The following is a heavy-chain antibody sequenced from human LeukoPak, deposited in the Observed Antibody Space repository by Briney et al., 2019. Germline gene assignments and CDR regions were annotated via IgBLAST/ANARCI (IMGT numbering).Heavy chain of an antibody. V-gene: IGHV4-39*07. CDR2: IYYSGST. J-gene: IGHJ5*02. CDR3: ARVHYYGSGSKLGWFDP. Sequence: SETLSLTCTVSGGSISSGSYYWGRSRQPPGKGLEWIGSIYYSGSTYYNPSLKSRVTISVDTSKNQFSLKLSSVTAADTAVYYCARVHYYGSGSKLGWFDPGGQGTLVTVSS. CDR1: GGSISSGSYY. D-gene: IGHD3-10*01.